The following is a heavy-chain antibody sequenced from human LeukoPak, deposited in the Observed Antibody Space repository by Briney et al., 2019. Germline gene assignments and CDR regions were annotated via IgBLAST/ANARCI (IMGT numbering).Heavy chain of an antibody. CDR2: MNPNSGNT. Sequence: ASVKVSCKTSGYTFTSSGINWVRQATGQGLEWMGWMNPNSGNTGYAQKFQGRVTITRNTSISTAYMELSSLRSEDTAVYYCARGVGQQLVLYYYYMDVWGKGATVTVSS. J-gene: IGHJ6*03. CDR3: ARGVGQQLVLYYYYMDV. CDR1: GYTFTSSG. V-gene: IGHV1-8*01. D-gene: IGHD6-13*01.